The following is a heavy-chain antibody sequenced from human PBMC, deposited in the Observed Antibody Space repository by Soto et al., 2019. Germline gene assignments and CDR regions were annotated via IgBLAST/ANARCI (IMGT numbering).Heavy chain of an antibody. CDR2: MNANVDAT. CDR1: GFTFSTND. D-gene: IGHD3-10*01. CDR3: AREVVDGSSLWLDP. V-gene: IGHV1-8*01. Sequence: ASVKVSCKASGFTFSTNDINWVRQAPGQGLQWMGWMNANVDATDSPQEFKGRVTMTWNASISTAYMELSNLKSDDTAVYYCAREVVDGSSLWLDPWGQGTLVTVSS. J-gene: IGHJ5*02.